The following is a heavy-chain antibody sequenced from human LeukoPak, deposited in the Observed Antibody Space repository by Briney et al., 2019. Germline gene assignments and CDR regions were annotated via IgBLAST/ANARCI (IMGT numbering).Heavy chain of an antibody. V-gene: IGHV4-4*07. CDR1: GGSMNNYF. D-gene: IGHD6-13*01. Sequence: PSETLSLTCTVSGGSMNNYFWSWIRQPAGKGLEWIGRVYTTGSTNYNPSLKRRVTMSVDTSQKTFSLELSSVTAADTAVYFCARVGGSSWYGGYYYGMDVWGQGTTVTVSS. CDR3: ARVGGSSWYGGYYYGMDV. CDR2: VYTTGST. J-gene: IGHJ6*02.